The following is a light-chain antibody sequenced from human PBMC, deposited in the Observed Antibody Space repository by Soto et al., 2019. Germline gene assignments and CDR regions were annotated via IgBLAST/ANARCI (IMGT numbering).Light chain of an antibody. V-gene: IGKV3-11*01. CDR3: QQYYNWPRT. CDR2: DAS. J-gene: IGKJ1*01. Sequence: EIVLTQSPATLSLSPGERATLSCRASQSVSSYLAWYQQKPGQAPRLLIYDASNRATGIPARFSGSGSGTGFTLTISSLQPEDFAVYYCQQYYNWPRTFGQGTKVDIK. CDR1: QSVSSY.